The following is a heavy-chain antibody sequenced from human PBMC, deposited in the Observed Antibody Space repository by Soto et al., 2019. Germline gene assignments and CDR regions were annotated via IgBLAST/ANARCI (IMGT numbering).Heavy chain of an antibody. CDR2: IYYSGST. J-gene: IGHJ6*02. CDR3: ARLRWPYCSGGSCYSGDYYYYGMDV. Sequence: PSETLSLTCTVSGGSISSYYWSWIRQPPWKGLEWIGYIYYSGSTNYNPSLKSRVTISVDTSKNQFSLKLSSVTAADTAVYYCARLRWPYCSGGSCYSGDYYYYGMDVWGQGTTVTVSS. V-gene: IGHV4-59*08. D-gene: IGHD2-15*01. CDR1: GGSISSYY.